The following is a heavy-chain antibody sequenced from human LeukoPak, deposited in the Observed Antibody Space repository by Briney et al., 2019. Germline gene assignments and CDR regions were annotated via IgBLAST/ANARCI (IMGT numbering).Heavy chain of an antibody. V-gene: IGHV4-39*01. Sequence: SETLSPTCTVSGDSIGTSSYYWGWIRQPPGKELEWIGTLNYGGSTYYNPSLKTRVTISVDTSKNQFSLRLHSVTAADTAVYYCARHAYYYESSGYFYPFHYWGQGTLLTVSS. J-gene: IGHJ4*02. CDR2: LNYGGST. CDR1: GDSIGTSSYY. D-gene: IGHD3-22*01. CDR3: ARHAYYYESSGYFYPFHY.